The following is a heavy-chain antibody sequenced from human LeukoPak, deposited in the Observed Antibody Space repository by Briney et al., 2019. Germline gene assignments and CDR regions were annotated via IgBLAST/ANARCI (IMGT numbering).Heavy chain of an antibody. D-gene: IGHD4-23*01. V-gene: IGHV4-39*01. J-gene: IGHJ5*02. CDR1: GGSISSSSYY. CDR3: ARHPPTVGNWFDP. Sequence: SETLFLTCTVSGGSISSSSYYWGWIRQPPGKGLEWIGSIYYSGSTYYNPSLKSRVTISVDTSKNQFSLKLSSVTAADTAVYYCARHPPTVGNWFDPWGQGTLVTVST. CDR2: IYYSGST.